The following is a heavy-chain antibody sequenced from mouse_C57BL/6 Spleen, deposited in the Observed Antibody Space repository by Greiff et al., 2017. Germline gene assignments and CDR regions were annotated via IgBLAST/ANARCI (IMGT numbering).Heavy chain of an antibody. J-gene: IGHJ3*01. CDR2: IDPSDSYT. V-gene: IGHV1-50*01. CDR3: ARGLRWFAY. D-gene: IGHD6-1*01. Sequence: QVHVKQPGAEPVKPGASVKLSCKASGYTFPSYRMPWVKPRPGQGLEWIGEIDPSDSYTNYKQKFQGKATLTVDTSSSTAHMQLSRLTSEDSAVYDCARGLRWFAYWGQGTLVTVSA. CDR1: GYTFPSYR.